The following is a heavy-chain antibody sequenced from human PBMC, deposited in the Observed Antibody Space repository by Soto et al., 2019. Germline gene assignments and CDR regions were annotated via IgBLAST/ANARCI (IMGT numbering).Heavy chain of an antibody. CDR1: GYTFTSYD. V-gene: IGHV1-3*01. J-gene: IGHJ5*02. CDR2: INAGNGNT. CDR3: ARHTVPPLVLRFLEWLLGPNWFDP. Sequence: ASVKVSCKASGYTFTSYDMHWVRQAPGQRLEWMGWINAGNGNTKYSQKFQGWVTMTRDTSISTAYMELSRLRSDDTAVYYCARHTVPPLVLRFLEWLLGPNWFDPWGQGTLVTVSS. D-gene: IGHD3-3*01.